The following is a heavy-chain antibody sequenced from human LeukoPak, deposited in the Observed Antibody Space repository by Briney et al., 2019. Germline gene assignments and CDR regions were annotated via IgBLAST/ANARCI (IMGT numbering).Heavy chain of an antibody. D-gene: IGHD5-18*01. CDR3: AKDTVSGYSYGNFHY. J-gene: IGHJ4*02. V-gene: IGHV3-9*01. Sequence: SGGSLRLSCAASGFTFDDYAMHWVRQAPGKGLEWVSGISWNSGSIGYADSVKGRFTISRDNAKNSLYLQMNSLRAEDTALYYCAKDTVSGYSYGNFHYWGQGTLVTVSS. CDR1: GFTFDDYA. CDR2: ISWNSGSI.